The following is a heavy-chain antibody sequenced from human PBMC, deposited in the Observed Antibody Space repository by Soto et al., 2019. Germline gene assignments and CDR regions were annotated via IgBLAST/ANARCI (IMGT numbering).Heavy chain of an antibody. CDR1: GFNFKKFA. J-gene: IGHJ4*02. Sequence: EVHLLESGGGVVQPGGSLRLSCVASGFNFKKFAMAWVRQAPGEGLEWVSGISGCGGSTSYADSVKGRFSIARDDSKNTLSLQMKSLRVEDTAQYYCAKADGEQWLVPHLDNWGQGTLVTVS. CDR2: ISGCGGST. CDR3: AKADGEQWLVPHLDN. D-gene: IGHD6-19*01. V-gene: IGHV3-23*01.